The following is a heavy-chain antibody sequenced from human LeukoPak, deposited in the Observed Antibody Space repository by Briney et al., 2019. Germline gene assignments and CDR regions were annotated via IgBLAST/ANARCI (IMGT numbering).Heavy chain of an antibody. Sequence: SETLSLTCTVSGGSISSYYWSWIRQPPGKGLEWIGYIYYSGSTNYNPSLKSRVTISVDTSKNQFFLKLSSVTAADTAVYYCARGGLYYYDSSGYLGLAFDYWGQGTLVTVSS. V-gene: IGHV4-59*01. CDR2: IYYSGST. CDR1: GGSISSYY. J-gene: IGHJ4*02. CDR3: ARGGLYYYDSSGYLGLAFDY. D-gene: IGHD3-22*01.